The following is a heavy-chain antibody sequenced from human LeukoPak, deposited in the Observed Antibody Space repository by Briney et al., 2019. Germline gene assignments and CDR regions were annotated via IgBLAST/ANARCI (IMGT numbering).Heavy chain of an antibody. V-gene: IGHV1-46*04. D-gene: IGHD3-10*01. CDR1: GYTFTKYY. CDR3: ATGTRYYGMDV. CDR2: INLSGGST. J-gene: IGHJ6*02. Sequence: GASVKVSCKASGYTFTKYYVHWVRQAPGQGLEWMGIINLSGGSTSYAQKLQGRVTMTRDTSTSTVYMELSSLRSGDTAVYYCATGTRYYGMDVWGQGTTVTVSS.